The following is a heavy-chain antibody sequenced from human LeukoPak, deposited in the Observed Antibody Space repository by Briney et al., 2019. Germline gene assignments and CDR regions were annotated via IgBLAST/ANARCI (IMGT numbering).Heavy chain of an antibody. V-gene: IGHV3-7*01. CDR2: IREDGTEK. Sequence: GSLRLSCTASGFTFSGAWMTWVRQAPGKGLEWVANIREDGTEKNYVDSVKGRFTISRDNAKNSLFLQMSNLRDDDTAIYYCARHVGISFWGQGTLVTVSS. CDR1: GFTFSGAW. CDR3: ARHVGISF. D-gene: IGHD7-27*01. J-gene: IGHJ4*02.